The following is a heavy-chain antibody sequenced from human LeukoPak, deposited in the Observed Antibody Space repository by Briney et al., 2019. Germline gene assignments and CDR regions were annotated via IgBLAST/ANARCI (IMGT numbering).Heavy chain of an antibody. V-gene: IGHV3-48*04. CDR2: ISDGAKTI. J-gene: IGHJ4*02. Sequence: GGSLRLSCVGSGFTFSSFWMNWVRQAPGKGLEWISYISDGAKTIYYADSVKGRFTISRDNAKNSLYLQMNRLRAEDTAVYYCARDPLYTSGWYYFDYWGQGTLVTVSP. D-gene: IGHD6-19*01. CDR3: ARDPLYTSGWYYFDY. CDR1: GFTFSSFW.